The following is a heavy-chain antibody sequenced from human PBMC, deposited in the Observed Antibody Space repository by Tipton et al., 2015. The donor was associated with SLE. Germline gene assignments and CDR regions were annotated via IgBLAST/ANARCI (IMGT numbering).Heavy chain of an antibody. Sequence: TLSLTCVVSGYSISSGYYWGWIRQPPGKGLEWIGSIYHSGSTYYNPSLKSRVTISVDTSKNHFSLKLSSVTAADTAVYYCARCREYSSLYYFDYWGQGTLVTVSS. CDR2: IYHSGST. CDR1: GYSISSGYY. D-gene: IGHD6-6*01. J-gene: IGHJ4*02. CDR3: ARCREYSSLYYFDY. V-gene: IGHV4-38-2*01.